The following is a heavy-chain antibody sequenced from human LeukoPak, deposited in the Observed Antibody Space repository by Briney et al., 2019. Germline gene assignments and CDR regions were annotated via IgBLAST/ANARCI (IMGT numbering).Heavy chain of an antibody. CDR2: ISYDGSNK. D-gene: IGHD4-17*01. Sequence: GGSLRLSCAASGFTFTNYAMTWVRQAPGKGLEWVAVISYDGSNKYYADSVKGRFTISRDNSKNTLYLQMNSLRAEDTAVYYCARGSDYGDYPDYWGQGTLVTVSS. CDR3: ARGSDYGDYPDY. CDR1: GFTFTNYA. J-gene: IGHJ4*02. V-gene: IGHV3-30-3*01.